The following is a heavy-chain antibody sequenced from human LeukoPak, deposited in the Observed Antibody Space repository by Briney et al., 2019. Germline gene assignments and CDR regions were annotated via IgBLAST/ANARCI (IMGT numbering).Heavy chain of an antibody. D-gene: IGHD3-10*01. CDR3: ARDGTYFYGSGSYYNENWFDP. CDR2: IKEDGSEE. V-gene: IGHV3-7*01. Sequence: GGSLRLSCAASGFTFSSNWMTWVRQAPGKGLEWVANIKEDGSEEYYVDSVKGRFTISRDNAKNSVYLQMASLRAEDTAVYYCARDGTYFYGSGSYYNENWFDPWGQGTLVTVSS. CDR1: GFTFSSNW. J-gene: IGHJ5*02.